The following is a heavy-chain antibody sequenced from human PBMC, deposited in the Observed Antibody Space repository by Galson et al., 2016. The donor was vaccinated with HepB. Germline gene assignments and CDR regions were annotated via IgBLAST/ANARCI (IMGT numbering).Heavy chain of an antibody. CDR3: ARGPGNYYFDY. CDR1: GNTFTSYA. D-gene: IGHD1-7*01. V-gene: IGHV1-3*01. J-gene: IGHJ4*02. CDR2: INAGNGNT. Sequence: SVKVSCKASGNTFTSYAIHWVRQAPGQGLEWMGWINAGNGNTKYSQKFQGRVTITRDTSASTAYMKLSSLRSEDTAVYYCARGPGNYYFDYWGQGTLVTVSS.